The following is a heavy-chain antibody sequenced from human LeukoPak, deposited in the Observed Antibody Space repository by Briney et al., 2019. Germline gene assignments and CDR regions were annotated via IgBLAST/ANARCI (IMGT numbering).Heavy chain of an antibody. V-gene: IGHV3-21*01. CDR1: GFTVSSNY. J-gene: IGHJ4*02. CDR3: ARDVYDFWSGYAY. CDR2: ISRSMSYI. D-gene: IGHD3-3*01. Sequence: GGSLRLSCAASGFTVSSNYMSWVRQAPGRGLEWVSSISRSMSYIYYADSVKGRFTISRDNAKNSLYLQMNSLRAEDTAVYYCARDVYDFWSGYAYWGQGTLVTVSS.